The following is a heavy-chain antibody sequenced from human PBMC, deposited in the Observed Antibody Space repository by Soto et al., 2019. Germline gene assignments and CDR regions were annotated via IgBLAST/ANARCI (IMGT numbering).Heavy chain of an antibody. D-gene: IGHD2-15*01. CDR3: AKGLVVVVALIHDAFDI. CDR2: ISGNGVST. J-gene: IGHJ3*02. CDR1: GFTFSGYA. Sequence: GGSLRLSCAASGFTFSGYAMSWVRQARGKGLEWVSAISGNGVSTYHADSVKGRFTISRDNSKNTLYLQMNSLRAEDTAIYYCAKGLVVVVALIHDAFDIWGQGTMVTVSS. V-gene: IGHV3-23*01.